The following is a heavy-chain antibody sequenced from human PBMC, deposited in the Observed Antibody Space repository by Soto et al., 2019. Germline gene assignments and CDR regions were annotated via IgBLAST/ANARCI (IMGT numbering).Heavy chain of an antibody. CDR1: GFTFSTYG. V-gene: IGHV3-33*01. D-gene: IGHD6-6*01. CDR2: IWYDGSNK. CDR3: ARDLYSSSSFFS. J-gene: IGHJ5*02. Sequence: QVQLVESGGGVVQPGGSLRLSCAASGFTFSTYGMHWVRQAPGKGLEWVALIWYDGSNKHYGDSVKGRFTISRDNAKNTLYLQMNSLRVEDTAVYYCARDLYSSSSFFSWGQGILVTVSS.